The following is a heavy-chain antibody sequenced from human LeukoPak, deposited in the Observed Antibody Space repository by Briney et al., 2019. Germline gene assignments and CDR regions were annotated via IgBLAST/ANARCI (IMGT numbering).Heavy chain of an antibody. CDR3: ARDRRDSSGYSNLDY. V-gene: IGHV1-69*05. J-gene: IGHJ4*02. Sequence: SVKVSCKASGGTFTSYAISWVRQAPGQGLEWMGGIIPIFGTANYAQKFQGRVTITTDESTSTAYMELSSLRSEDTAVYYCARDRRDSSGYSNLDYWGQGTLVTVSS. CDR1: GGTFTSYA. D-gene: IGHD3-22*01. CDR2: IIPIFGTA.